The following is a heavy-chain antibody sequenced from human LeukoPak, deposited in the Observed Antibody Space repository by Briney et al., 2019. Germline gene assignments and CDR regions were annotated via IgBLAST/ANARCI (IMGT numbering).Heavy chain of an antibody. CDR1: GGSIGSYY. CDR2: IYYSGGT. CDR3: ARTTEGGYSYGYFYYYYMDV. Sequence: SETLSLTCTVSGGSIGSYYWSWIRQPPGKGLEWIGYIYYSGGTNYKSSLKSRVTISVDTSRNQFSLKLRSVTAADTAVYYCARTTEGGYSYGYFYYYYMDVWGKGTTVTISS. D-gene: IGHD5-18*01. J-gene: IGHJ6*03. V-gene: IGHV4-59*01.